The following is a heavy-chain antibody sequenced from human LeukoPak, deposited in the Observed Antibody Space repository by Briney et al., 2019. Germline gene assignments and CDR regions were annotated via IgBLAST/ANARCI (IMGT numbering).Heavy chain of an antibody. D-gene: IGHD3-3*01. V-gene: IGHV3-23*01. CDR1: GFTFSSYA. CDR2: ISGSGGST. J-gene: IGHJ4*02. CDR3: AKGYDFWSGNWDY. Sequence: GGSLRLSCAASGFTFSSYAMSWVRQAPGKGLEWVSAISGSGGSTYYADSVKGRFTISRDNSKNTLYLQMNGLRAEDTAVYYCAKGYDFWSGNWDYWGQGTLVTVSS.